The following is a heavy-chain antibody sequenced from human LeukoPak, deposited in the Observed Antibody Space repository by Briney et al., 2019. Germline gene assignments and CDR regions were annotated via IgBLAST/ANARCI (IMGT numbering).Heavy chain of an antibody. CDR2: IYHSGST. CDR1: GYSINSGYY. J-gene: IGHJ4*02. CDR3: ARVLKGRAPFDY. Sequence: SETLSLTCTVSGYSINSGYYWGWIRQPPGKGLEWIGSIYHSGSTYYNPSLKSRVTISVDTSKNQFSLKLSSVAAADTAVYYCARVLKGRAPFDYWGQGTLVTVSS. V-gene: IGHV4-38-2*02.